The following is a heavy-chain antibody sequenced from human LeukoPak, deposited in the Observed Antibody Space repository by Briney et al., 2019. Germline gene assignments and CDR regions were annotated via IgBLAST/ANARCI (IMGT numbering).Heavy chain of an antibody. D-gene: IGHD3-10*01. Sequence: PGGSLRLSCAASGFTFSSYGMHWVRQAPGKGLEWVAFIRYDGSNKYYADSVKGRFTISRDNSKNTLYLQMNSLRAEDTAVYYCAKDQHYYGSGSYYIPGDYWGQGTLVTVSS. J-gene: IGHJ4*02. V-gene: IGHV3-30*02. CDR1: GFTFSSYG. CDR3: AKDQHYYGSGSYYIPGDY. CDR2: IRYDGSNK.